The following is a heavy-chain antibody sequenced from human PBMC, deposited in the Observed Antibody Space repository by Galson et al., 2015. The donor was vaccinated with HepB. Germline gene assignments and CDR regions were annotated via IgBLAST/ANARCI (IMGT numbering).Heavy chain of an antibody. D-gene: IGHD2-8*01. Sequence: SLRLSCAASGFTVSSNYMSWVRQAPGKGLEWVSVFYTGGGTYYADSVRGRFTISRDNSKNTLYLQMNSLRAEDTAVYYCARFCSYGVCYDYFDYWGQGTLVTVSS. V-gene: IGHV3-66*01. CDR2: FYTGGGT. J-gene: IGHJ4*02. CDR1: GFTVSSNY. CDR3: ARFCSYGVCYDYFDY.